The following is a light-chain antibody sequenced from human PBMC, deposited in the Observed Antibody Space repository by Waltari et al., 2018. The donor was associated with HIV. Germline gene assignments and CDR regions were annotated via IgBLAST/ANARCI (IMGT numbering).Light chain of an antibody. CDR3: SSYGDSLRVL. CDR1: SSDLGAYDS. CDR2: EVT. J-gene: IGLJ3*02. V-gene: IGLV2-8*01. Sequence: QSALTQPPSASGSLGQSVTISCTGSSSDLGAYDSVSWFQQHPRSAPKLLLYEVTRRPSTVSDRFSGSRSGSTAFLTVAGRQPDDEATYFCSSYGDSLRVLFGGGTNVTVL.